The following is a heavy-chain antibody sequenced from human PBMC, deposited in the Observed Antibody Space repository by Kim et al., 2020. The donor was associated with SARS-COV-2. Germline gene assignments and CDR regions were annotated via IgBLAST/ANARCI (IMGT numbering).Heavy chain of an antibody. J-gene: IGHJ5*02. CDR1: GFTFSSYS. Sequence: GGSLRLSCAASGFTFSSYSMNWVRQAPGKGLEWVSSISSSSSYIYYADSVKGRFTISRDNAKNSLYLQMNSLRAEDTAVYYCARDIGGIAAAGSGFWFDPWGQGTLVTVSS. CDR3: ARDIGGIAAAGSGFWFDP. CDR2: ISSSSSYI. V-gene: IGHV3-21*01. D-gene: IGHD6-13*01.